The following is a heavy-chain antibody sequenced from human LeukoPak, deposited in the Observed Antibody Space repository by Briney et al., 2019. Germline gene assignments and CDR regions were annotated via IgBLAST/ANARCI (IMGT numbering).Heavy chain of an antibody. CDR1: GFTFDDYA. D-gene: IGHD3-22*01. CDR3: ARGRYDSSGPNE. J-gene: IGHJ4*02. V-gene: IGHV3-30-3*01. Sequence: GRSLRLSCAASGFTFDDYAMHWVRQAPGKGLEWVAVISYDGSNKYYADSVKGRFTISRDNSRNTLYLQMNSLRGEDTVVYYCARGRYDSSGPNEWGQGTLVTVSS. CDR2: ISYDGSNK.